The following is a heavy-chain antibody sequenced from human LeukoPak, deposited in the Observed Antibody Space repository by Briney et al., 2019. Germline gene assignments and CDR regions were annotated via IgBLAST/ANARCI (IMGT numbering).Heavy chain of an antibody. J-gene: IGHJ5*02. CDR1: GFTFTNFA. D-gene: IGHD3-10*01. CDR3: AKDVKGSGPFDP. CDR2: ISDSGNRT. V-gene: IGHV3-23*01. Sequence: GGSLRLSCAASGFTFTNFAMSWVRQIPGKGPEWVSAISDSGNRTYYIDSVKGRFTISRDNSKNTLYLQMNSLRAEDTAMYYCAKDVKGSGPFDPWGQGTLVTVSS.